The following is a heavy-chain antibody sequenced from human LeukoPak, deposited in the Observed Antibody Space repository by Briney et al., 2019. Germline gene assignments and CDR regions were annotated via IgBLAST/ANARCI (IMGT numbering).Heavy chain of an antibody. J-gene: IGHJ4*02. CDR1: GFTVSSNY. CDR3: ARDSGYSSSWAFDY. CDR2: IYSGGST. V-gene: IGHV3-66*01. Sequence: GGSLRLSCAASGFTVSSNYMSWVRQAPGRGLEWVSVIYSGGSTYYADSVKGRFTISRDNSKNTLYLQMNSLRAEDTAVYYCARDSGYSSSWAFDYWGQGTLVTVSS. D-gene: IGHD6-13*01.